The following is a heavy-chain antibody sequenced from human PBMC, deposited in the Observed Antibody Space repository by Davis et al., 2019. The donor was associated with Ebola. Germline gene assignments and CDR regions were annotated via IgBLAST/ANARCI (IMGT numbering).Heavy chain of an antibody. V-gene: IGHV3-30*18. J-gene: IGHJ3*02. D-gene: IGHD2-2*02. Sequence: PGGSLRLSCAASGFTFSSYGMHWVRQAPGKGLEWVAVISYDGSNKYYADSVKGRFTISRDNSKNTLYLQMNSLRAEDTAVYYCAKSSTSCYTCAFDIWGQGTMVTVSS. CDR3: AKSSTSCYTCAFDI. CDR2: ISYDGSNK. CDR1: GFTFSSYG.